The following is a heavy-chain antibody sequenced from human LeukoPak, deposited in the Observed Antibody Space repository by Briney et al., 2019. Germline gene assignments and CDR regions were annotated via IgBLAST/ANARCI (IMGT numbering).Heavy chain of an antibody. V-gene: IGHV1-69*05. Sequence: SVKVSCKASGGTFISYAISWVRQARGQGLECMGGIIPIFGTANYAQKFQGRVTITTDESTSTAYMELSSLRSEDTAVYYCARSPNVHEGDIVVVPAANFYMDVWGKGTTVTVSS. J-gene: IGHJ6*03. CDR3: ARSPNVHEGDIVVVPAANFYMDV. CDR1: GGTFISYA. CDR2: IIPIFGTA. D-gene: IGHD2-2*01.